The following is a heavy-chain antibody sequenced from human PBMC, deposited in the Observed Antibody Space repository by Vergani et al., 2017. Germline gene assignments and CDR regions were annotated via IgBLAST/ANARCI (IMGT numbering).Heavy chain of an antibody. CDR3: ARGRLVTTVTTGGYYYYYMDV. CDR2: IIPIFGTA. Sequence: QVQLVQSGAEVKKPESSVKVSCKASGGTFSSYAISWVRQAPGQGLEWMGGIIPIFGTANYAQKFQGRVTITADESTSTAYMELSSLRSEDTAVYYCARGRLVTTVTTGGYYYYYMDVWGKGTTVTVSS. V-gene: IGHV1-69*01. D-gene: IGHD4-17*01. CDR1: GGTFSSYA. J-gene: IGHJ6*03.